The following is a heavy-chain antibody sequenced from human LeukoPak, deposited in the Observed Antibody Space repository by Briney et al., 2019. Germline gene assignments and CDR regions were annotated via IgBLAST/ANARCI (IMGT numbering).Heavy chain of an antibody. J-gene: IGHJ4*02. CDR1: GFTFSSYG. CDR2: ISYDGSNK. V-gene: IGHV3-30*18. CDR3: AKLRIAVAGTTADY. Sequence: LPGGSLRLSCAASGFTFSSYGMHWVRQAPGKGLEWVAVISYDGSNKYYADSVKGRFTISRDNSKNTLYLQMNSLRAEDTAVYYCAKLRIAVAGTTADYWGQGTLVTVSS. D-gene: IGHD6-19*01.